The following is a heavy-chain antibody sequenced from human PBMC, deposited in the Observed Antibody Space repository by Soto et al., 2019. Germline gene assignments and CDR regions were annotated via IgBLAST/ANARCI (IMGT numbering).Heavy chain of an antibody. CDR3: ARRVSGGFGLDS. V-gene: IGHV3-66*01. D-gene: IGHD3-10*01. J-gene: IGHJ4*02. Sequence: EVQLVESGGGLVQPGGSLRLSCAASGFTVSSNYMSWVRQAPGKGLEWASAIYSVGNTYYADSMKGRFTISRDNSKNTLYLKMNSLRAEDTAVYYCARRVSGGFGLDSWGQGTLVTVSS. CDR1: GFTVSSNY. CDR2: IYSVGNT.